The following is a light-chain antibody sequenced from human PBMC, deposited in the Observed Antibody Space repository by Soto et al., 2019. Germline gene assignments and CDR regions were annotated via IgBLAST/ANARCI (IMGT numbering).Light chain of an antibody. CDR2: GGS. CDR3: CSYAGSSTYV. CDR1: SSDVGSYNL. J-gene: IGLJ1*01. Sequence: QSVLAQPASVSGSPGQSITISCTGTSSDVGSYNLVSWYQHHPGKAPKLMIYGGSKRPSGVSNRFSGSKSGNTASLTISGLQAEDEADYYCCSYAGSSTYVFGTGTKVTAL. V-gene: IGLV2-23*01.